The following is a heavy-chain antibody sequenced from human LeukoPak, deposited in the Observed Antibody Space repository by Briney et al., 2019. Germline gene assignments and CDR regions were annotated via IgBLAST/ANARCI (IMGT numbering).Heavy chain of an antibody. CDR2: ISGSGGST. CDR1: GFTFSSYA. D-gene: IGHD4-17*01. CDR3: AKPYVATVTTSFAFDY. J-gene: IGHJ4*02. Sequence: GGSLRLSCAASGFTFSSYAMSWVRQAPGKGLEWVSAISGSGGSTYYADSVKGRFTISRDNSKNTLYLQMNSLRAEDTAVYYCAKPYVATVTTSFAFDYWGQGTLVTVSS. V-gene: IGHV3-23*01.